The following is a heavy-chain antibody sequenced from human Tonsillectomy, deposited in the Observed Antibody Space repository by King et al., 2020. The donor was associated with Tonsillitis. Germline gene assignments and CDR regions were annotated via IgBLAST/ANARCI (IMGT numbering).Heavy chain of an antibody. D-gene: IGHD2-21*02. CDR2: IYPGDPAT. V-gene: IGHV5-51*01. CDR3: ARPRHCGGDCYSHYYFDY. Sequence: QLVQSGAEVKKPGESLKISCKGSGYSFTSYWIGWGRQMPGKSLEWMGIIYPGDPATRYSPSFQGHVTISADKSISTAYLQWSSLKASDTAMYYCARPRHCGGDCYSHYYFDYWGQGTLVTVSS. CDR1: GYSFTSYW. J-gene: IGHJ4*02.